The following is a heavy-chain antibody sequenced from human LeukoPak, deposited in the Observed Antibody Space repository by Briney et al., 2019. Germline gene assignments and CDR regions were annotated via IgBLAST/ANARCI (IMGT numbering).Heavy chain of an antibody. V-gene: IGHV3-23*01. D-gene: IGHD5-18*01. CDR3: TRDSVGDSYADY. CDR2: ISGSGGST. Sequence: GGSLRLSCAASGFTFSSYAMSWVRQAPGKGLEWVSAISGSGGSTYYADSVKGRFTISRDNSKNSLYLQMNSLRAEDTAVYYCTRDSVGDSYADYWGQGTLVTVSS. CDR1: GFTFSSYA. J-gene: IGHJ4*02.